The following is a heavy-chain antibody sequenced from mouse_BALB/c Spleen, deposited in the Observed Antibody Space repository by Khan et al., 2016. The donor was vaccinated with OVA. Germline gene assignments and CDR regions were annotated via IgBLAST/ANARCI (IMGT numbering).Heavy chain of an antibody. J-gene: IGHJ4*01. V-gene: IGHV1-61*01. CDR1: AYIFTNYW. CDR3: ARCLMDAMDY. CDR2: IDPSDSEA. Sequence: QVQLQQSGAELVRPGASVKLSCKASAYIFTNYWMNWVKQRPGQGLEWIGMIDPSDSEAHYNQIFKDKATLTVDKSSTTAYLQLSSLTSEDSAVYYCARCLMDAMDYWGQGTSVTVSS.